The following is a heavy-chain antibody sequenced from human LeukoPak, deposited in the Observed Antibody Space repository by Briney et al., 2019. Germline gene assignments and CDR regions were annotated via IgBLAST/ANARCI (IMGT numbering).Heavy chain of an antibody. D-gene: IGHD3-22*01. CDR1: GGSFSGYY. Sequence: SETLSLTCAVYGGSFSGYYWSWIRQPPGKGLEWIGEINHSGSTNYNPSLKSRVTISVDKSKNQFSLKLSSVTAADTAVYYCASGGIRYYYDSSAVSSFDYWGQGTLVTVSS. J-gene: IGHJ4*02. CDR3: ASGGIRYYYDSSAVSSFDY. V-gene: IGHV4-34*01. CDR2: INHSGST.